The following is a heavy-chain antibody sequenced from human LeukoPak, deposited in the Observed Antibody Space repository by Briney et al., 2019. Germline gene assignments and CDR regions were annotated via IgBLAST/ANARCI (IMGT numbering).Heavy chain of an antibody. J-gene: IGHJ5*02. D-gene: IGHD3-10*01. V-gene: IGHV5-51*01. CDR3: ARLAYYYGSGSFTSFDP. CDR2: IYPGDSDT. Sequence: GESLKISCKGSGYSFTSYWIGWVRQMPGKGPEWMGIIYPGDSDTRYSPSFQGQVTISADKSISTAYLQWSSLKASDTATYYRARLAYYYGSGSFTSFDPWGQGTLVTVSS. CDR1: GYSFTSYW.